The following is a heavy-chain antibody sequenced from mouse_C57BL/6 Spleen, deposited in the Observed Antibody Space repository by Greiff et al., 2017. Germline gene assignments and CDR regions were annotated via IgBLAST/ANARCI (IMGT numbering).Heavy chain of an antibody. CDR2: IDPANGNT. J-gene: IGHJ2*01. D-gene: IGHD1-1*01. V-gene: IGHV14-3*01. Sequence: EVQLVESVAELVRPGASVKLSCTASGFNIKNTYMHWVKQRPEQGLEWIGRIDPANGNTKYAPKFQGKATITADTSSNTAYLQLSSLTSEDTAIYYCARRDYYYGSIFDYWGQGTTLTVSS. CDR1: GFNIKNTY. CDR3: ARRDYYYGSIFDY.